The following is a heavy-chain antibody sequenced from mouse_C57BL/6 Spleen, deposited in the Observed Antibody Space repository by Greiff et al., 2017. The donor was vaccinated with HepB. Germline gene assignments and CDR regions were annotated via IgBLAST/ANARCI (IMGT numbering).Heavy chain of an antibody. CDR1: GYTFTSYW. J-gene: IGHJ4*01. Sequence: QVQLQQPGAELVMPGASVKLSCKASGYTFTSYWMHWVKQRPGQGLEWIGEIDPSDSYTNYNQKFKGKSTLTVDTSSSTAYMQLSSLTSEDSAVYYCARRIYYGNYNYAMDYWGQGTSVTVSS. CDR2: IDPSDSYT. D-gene: IGHD2-1*01. CDR3: ARRIYYGNYNYAMDY. V-gene: IGHV1-69*01.